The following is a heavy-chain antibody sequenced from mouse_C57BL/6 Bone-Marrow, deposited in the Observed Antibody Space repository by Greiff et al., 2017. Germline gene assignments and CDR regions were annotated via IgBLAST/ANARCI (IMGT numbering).Heavy chain of an antibody. V-gene: IGHV1-4*01. CDR1: GYTFTSYS. Sequence: VQLQQPGAELARPGASVKMSCKASGYTFTSYSMHWVKQRPGQGLEWIGYINPSSGYTNYNQKFKGKATLTVDKSSSTAYMQLRSLTSEDSAVYYSARRGGYPDYWGQGTTLTVSS. CDR2: INPSSGYT. D-gene: IGHD2-2*01. CDR3: ARRGGYPDY. J-gene: IGHJ2*01.